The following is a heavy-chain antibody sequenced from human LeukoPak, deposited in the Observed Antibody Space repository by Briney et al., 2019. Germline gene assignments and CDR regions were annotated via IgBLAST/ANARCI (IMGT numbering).Heavy chain of an antibody. D-gene: IGHD3-22*01. CDR3: ARDPARYYDGSDYHQFDF. Sequence: PGGSLRLSCATSGFTFSSYSMNWVRQAPGKGLEWVSSISSSSSYIYYADSVKGRFIISRDNAKTSLYLQMNSLRAEDTALYYCARDPARYYDGSDYHQFDFWGQGTLVTVSS. CDR2: ISSSSSYI. V-gene: IGHV3-21*01. J-gene: IGHJ4*02. CDR1: GFTFSSYS.